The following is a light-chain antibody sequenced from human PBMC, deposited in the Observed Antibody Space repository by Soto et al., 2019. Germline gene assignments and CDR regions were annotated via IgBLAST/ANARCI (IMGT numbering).Light chain of an antibody. V-gene: IGKV1-13*02. CDR2: DAS. J-gene: IGKJ1*01. CDR1: QGISSA. Sequence: AIQLTQSPSSLSASVGDRVTITCRASQGISSALAWYQQKPGKAPKLLIYDASSLESGVPSRFSGSGSGTDFTLTISSLQPEDFATYYCQQGYSISWTFGQGTKVDIK. CDR3: QQGYSISWT.